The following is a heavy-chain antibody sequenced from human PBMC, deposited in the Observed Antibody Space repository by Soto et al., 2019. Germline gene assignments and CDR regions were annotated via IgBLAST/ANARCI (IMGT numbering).Heavy chain of an antibody. CDR3: AKDLLGPGRAYGMDV. Sequence: QVQLVESGGGVVQPGRSLRLSCAASGFPFSSYGMHWVRQAPGKGLEWVAVISYDGSNKYYADSVKGRFTISRDNSKNTLYLHMNSLRAEDTAVYYCAKDLLGPGRAYGMDVWGQGTTVTVSS. J-gene: IGHJ6*02. CDR2: ISYDGSNK. CDR1: GFPFSSYG. V-gene: IGHV3-30*18. D-gene: IGHD7-27*01.